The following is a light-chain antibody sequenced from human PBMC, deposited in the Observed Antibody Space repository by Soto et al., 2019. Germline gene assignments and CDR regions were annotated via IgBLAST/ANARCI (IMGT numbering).Light chain of an antibody. V-gene: IGKV3-11*01. CDR2: DAS. CDR3: QQRINWPLT. Sequence: EIVLTQSPATLSLSPGDRATLSCRASQSVSSYLAWYQQKHGQDPRLLIYDASNRATGVPARFSGSGSGTDFTLTISSLEPEDFAVYYCQQRINWPLTFGPGTKVDIK. CDR1: QSVSSY. J-gene: IGKJ3*01.